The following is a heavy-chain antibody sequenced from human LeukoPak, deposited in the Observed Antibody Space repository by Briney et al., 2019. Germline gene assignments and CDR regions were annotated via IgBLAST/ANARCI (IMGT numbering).Heavy chain of an antibody. CDR1: GFTFSSYW. J-gene: IGHJ4*02. V-gene: IGHV3-7*01. CDR2: IKQDGSEK. CDR3: ARELIMDYSKNGGPFDY. Sequence: PGGSLRLSSAASGFTFSSYWMRSVRQAPGKGLEWVANIKQDGSEKYYVDSVKGRFTVSRDNAKNSLYLQMNSLRAEDTAVYYCARELIMDYSKNGGPFDYWGQGTLVTVSS. D-gene: IGHD4-11*01.